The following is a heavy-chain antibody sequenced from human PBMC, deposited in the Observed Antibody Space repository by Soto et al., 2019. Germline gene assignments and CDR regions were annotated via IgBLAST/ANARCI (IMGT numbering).Heavy chain of an antibody. D-gene: IGHD3-9*01. CDR1: DDFISSYY. V-gene: IGHV4-4*07. CDR3: ARADYEILTGSYAMDV. Sequence: SETLSLTCTVSDDFISSYYWNWIRQPAGKGLEWIGRVSTNGATNYNPSLESRVTMSVDTSKNQFSLKLTSVTAADTAVYFCARADYEILTGSYAMDVWGQGTTVTVS. J-gene: IGHJ6*02. CDR2: VSTNGAT.